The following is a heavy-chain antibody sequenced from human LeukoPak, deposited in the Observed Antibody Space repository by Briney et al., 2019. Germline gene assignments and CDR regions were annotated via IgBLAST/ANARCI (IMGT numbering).Heavy chain of an antibody. Sequence: PGGSLRLSCAASGFTVSSNYMSWVRQAPGKGLEWVSVIYSGGSTYYADSVKGRFTISRHNSKNTLYLQMNSLRAEDTVVYYCARSVWLGPSHAFDIWGQGTMVTVSS. CDR1: GFTVSSNY. CDR2: IYSGGST. V-gene: IGHV3-53*04. D-gene: IGHD3-10*01. J-gene: IGHJ3*02. CDR3: ARSVWLGPSHAFDI.